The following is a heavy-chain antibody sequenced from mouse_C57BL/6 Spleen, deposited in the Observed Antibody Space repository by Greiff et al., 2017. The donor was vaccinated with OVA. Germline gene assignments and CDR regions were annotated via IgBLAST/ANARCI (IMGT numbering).Heavy chain of an antibody. J-gene: IGHJ1*03. V-gene: IGHV1-53*01. Sequence: QVQLQQPGTELVKPGASVKLSCKASGYTFTSYWLHWVKQRPGQGLEWIGNINPSNGGTNYNEKFKSKATLTVDKSSSTAYMQLSSLTSEDSAVYYCARGGVLFGYFDVWGTGTTVTVSS. CDR2: INPSNGGT. D-gene: IGHD1-1*02. CDR1: GYTFTSYW. CDR3: ARGGVLFGYFDV.